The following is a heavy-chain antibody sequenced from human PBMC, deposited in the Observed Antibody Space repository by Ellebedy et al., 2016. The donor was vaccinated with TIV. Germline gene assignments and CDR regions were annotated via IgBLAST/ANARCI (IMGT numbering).Heavy chain of an antibody. V-gene: IGHV3-53*01. CDR3: AKNPSGSHYG. D-gene: IGHD1-26*01. J-gene: IGHJ4*02. CDR2: IYSGGST. Sequence: PGGSLRLSCAASGFTVSNNYMICVRQAPGKGLEWVSLIYSGGSTYYADSVKGRFTISRDNSKNTLYLQMNSLRAEDTAVYYCAKNPSGSHYGWGRGTLVTVSS. CDR1: GFTVSNNY.